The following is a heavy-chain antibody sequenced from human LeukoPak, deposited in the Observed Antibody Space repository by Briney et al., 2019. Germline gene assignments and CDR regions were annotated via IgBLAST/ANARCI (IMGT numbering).Heavy chain of an antibody. Sequence: ASVKVSCKASGYTFTGYYMHWVRQAPGQGLEWMGWINPNSGGTNYAQKFQGRVTMTRDTSISTAYMELSRLRSDDTAVYYCARVSGGVADTPPFDYWGQGTLVTVSS. D-gene: IGHD2-15*01. J-gene: IGHJ4*02. CDR1: GYTFTGYY. CDR2: INPNSGGT. V-gene: IGHV1-2*02. CDR3: ARVSGGVADTPPFDY.